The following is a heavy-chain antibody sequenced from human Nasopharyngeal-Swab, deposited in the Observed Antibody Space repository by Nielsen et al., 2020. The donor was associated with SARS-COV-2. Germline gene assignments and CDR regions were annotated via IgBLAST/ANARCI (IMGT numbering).Heavy chain of an antibody. V-gene: IGHV4-4*02. CDR2: IYHSGST. D-gene: IGHD1-14*01. CDR3: ASSSGTPFDY. Sequence: VRQAPGKGLEWIGEIYHSGSTNYNPSLKSRATISVDKSKNQFSLKLSSVTAADTAVYYCASSSGTPFDYWGQGTLVTVSS. J-gene: IGHJ4*02.